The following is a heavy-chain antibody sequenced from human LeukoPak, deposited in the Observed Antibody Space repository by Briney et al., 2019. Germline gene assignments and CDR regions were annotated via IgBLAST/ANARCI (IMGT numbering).Heavy chain of an antibody. D-gene: IGHD4-17*01. CDR3: ARTAMTTVTSRSPFDY. V-gene: IGHV4-4*07. J-gene: IGHJ4*02. Sequence: SETLSLTCTVSGGSISNFYWGWIRQPAGKGLEWIGRIHIRGSTDYSPSLKSRVSMSVDTSKNQFFLRLRSVTAADTAVYYCARTAMTTVTSRSPFDYWGQGTLVTVSS. CDR1: GGSISNFY. CDR2: IHIRGST.